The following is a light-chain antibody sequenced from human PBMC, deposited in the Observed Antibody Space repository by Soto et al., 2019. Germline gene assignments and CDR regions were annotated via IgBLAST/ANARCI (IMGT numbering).Light chain of an antibody. CDR1: KLGDKY. Sequence: SYELTQPPSVSVSPGQTASITCSGDKLGDKYPCWYQQKPGQSPVLVISRDNKRPSGIPARFSGSSSGNTATLPISGTQAMDEADYYCQAWDSSASYVFGTGTKVTVL. CDR3: QAWDSSASYV. V-gene: IGLV3-1*01. J-gene: IGLJ1*01. CDR2: RDN.